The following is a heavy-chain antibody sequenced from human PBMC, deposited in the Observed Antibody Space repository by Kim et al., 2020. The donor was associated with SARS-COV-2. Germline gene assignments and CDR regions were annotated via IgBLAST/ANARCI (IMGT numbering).Heavy chain of an antibody. CDR3: ATDDLDGL. CDR2: GST. Sequence: GSTYTADSVKGRFTISRDNSKNTLYLQMNRLRAEDTAVYYCATDDLDGLWGQGTLVTVSS. D-gene: IGHD3-16*01. J-gene: IGHJ1*01. V-gene: IGHV3-66*01.